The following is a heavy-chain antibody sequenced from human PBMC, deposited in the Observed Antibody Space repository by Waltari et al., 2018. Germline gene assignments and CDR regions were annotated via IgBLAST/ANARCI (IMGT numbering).Heavy chain of an antibody. CDR3: ASHRPGGYGMDV. D-gene: IGHD2-15*01. CDR2: ITSDGSRT. Sequence: VQLVESGGGLVQPGGSLRLCCEASGFTFSTYGMCWVRQVPGKGLVWVSTITSDGSRTRYADSVKARFTISRDNAKNTLYLQTNSLRAEDTAVYYCASHRPGGYGMDVWGHGTTVTVSS. V-gene: IGHV3-74*02. CDR1: GFTFSTYG. J-gene: IGHJ6*02.